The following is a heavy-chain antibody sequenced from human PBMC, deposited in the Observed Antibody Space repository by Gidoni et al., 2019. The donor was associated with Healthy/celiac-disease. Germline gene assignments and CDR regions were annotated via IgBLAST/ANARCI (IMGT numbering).Heavy chain of an antibody. CDR3: ARDHRLRGYCSSTSCYRGILDV. CDR1: GYTFTSYG. V-gene: IGHV1-18*01. D-gene: IGHD2-2*01. Sequence: QVQLVQSGAEVKKPGASVKVSCKASGYTFTSYGISWVRQAPGQGLEWMGWISAYNGNTNYAQKLQGRVTMTTDTSTSTAYMELRSLRSDDTAVYYCARDHRLRGYCSSTSCYRGILDVWGQGTTVTVSS. J-gene: IGHJ6*02. CDR2: ISAYNGNT.